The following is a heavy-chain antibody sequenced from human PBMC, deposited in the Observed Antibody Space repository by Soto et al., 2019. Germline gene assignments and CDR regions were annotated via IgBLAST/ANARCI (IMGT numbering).Heavy chain of an antibody. J-gene: IGHJ5*02. CDR3: AREGIAAAGGVWFDP. V-gene: IGHV4-59*01. CDR1: GGSISSYY. Sequence: KSSETLSLTCTVSGGSISSYYWSWIRQPPGKGLEWIGYIYYSGSTNYNPSLKSRVTISVDTSKNQFSLKLSSVTAADTAVYYCAREGIAAAGGVWFDPWGQGTLVTVSS. D-gene: IGHD6-13*01. CDR2: IYYSGST.